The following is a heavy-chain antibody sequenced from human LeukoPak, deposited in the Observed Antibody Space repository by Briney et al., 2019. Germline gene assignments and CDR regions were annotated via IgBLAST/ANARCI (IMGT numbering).Heavy chain of an antibody. V-gene: IGHV1-8*01. Sequence: ASVKVSCKASGYTFTNNDINWVRQATGQGPEWMGWINPDSGNTGYAQKFQGRVTITRDTSISTAYMELSSLRTEDTAVYYCARHLLTTFDYWGQGSMVIVSS. CDR2: INPDSGNT. CDR1: GYTFTNND. D-gene: IGHD4-11*01. CDR3: ARHLLTTFDY. J-gene: IGHJ4*02.